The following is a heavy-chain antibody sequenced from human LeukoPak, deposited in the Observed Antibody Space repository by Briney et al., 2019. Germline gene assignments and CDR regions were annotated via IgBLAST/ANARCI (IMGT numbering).Heavy chain of an antibody. CDR1: GFTFSSYS. CDR3: ARLSTVTNCDY. D-gene: IGHD4-17*01. J-gene: IGHJ4*02. CDR2: ISSSSSTI. Sequence: GGSLRLSCAASGFTFSSYSMNWVRQAPGKGLEWVSYISSSSSTIYYADSVKGRFTISRDNAKNSLYLQMNSLRAEDTAVYYCARLSTVTNCDYWGQGTLVSVSS. V-gene: IGHV3-48*01.